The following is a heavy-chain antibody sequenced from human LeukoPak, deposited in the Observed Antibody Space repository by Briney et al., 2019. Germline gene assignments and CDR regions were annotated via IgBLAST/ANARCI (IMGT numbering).Heavy chain of an antibody. CDR2: INHSGST. Sequence: SETLSLTCAVYGGSISGHYWSWIRQPPGKGLEWIGEINHSGSTNYNPSLKSRVTISVDTSKNQFSLKLSSVTAADTAVYYCARTLYPAGLEPFDYWGQGTLVTVSS. CDR1: GGSISGHY. D-gene: IGHD6-19*01. CDR3: ARTLYPAGLEPFDY. V-gene: IGHV4-34*01. J-gene: IGHJ4*02.